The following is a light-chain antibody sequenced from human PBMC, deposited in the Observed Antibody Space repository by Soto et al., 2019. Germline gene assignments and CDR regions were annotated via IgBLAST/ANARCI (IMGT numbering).Light chain of an antibody. CDR3: QQYGTTRIT. Sequence: EIVLTQSPGTLSLSPGERATLSGRASQSVSNSYLAWYQQKPGQAPRLLMYGASNRATGIPHRFSGSGSETDFTLTISRLEPEDFAVYYCQQYGTTRITFGQGTRLEIK. CDR1: QSVSNSY. V-gene: IGKV3-20*01. J-gene: IGKJ5*01. CDR2: GAS.